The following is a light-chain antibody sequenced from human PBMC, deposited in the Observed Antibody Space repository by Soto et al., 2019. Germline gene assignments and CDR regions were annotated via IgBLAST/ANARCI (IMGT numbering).Light chain of an antibody. CDR1: QSLLHSNGYNY. J-gene: IGKJ2*01. Sequence: DIVMTQSPLSLPVTPGEPASISCRSSQSLLHSNGYNYLDWFLQKPGPSPQLLIYLGSNRASGVPDRFSGSGSGTDFTLKISRVEAEDLGVYYCMQALQSPYTFGQGTKLEIK. V-gene: IGKV2-28*01. CDR3: MQALQSPYT. CDR2: LGS.